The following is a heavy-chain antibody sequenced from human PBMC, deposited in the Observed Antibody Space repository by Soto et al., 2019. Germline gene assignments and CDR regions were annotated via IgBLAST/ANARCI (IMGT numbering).Heavy chain of an antibody. V-gene: IGHV4-34*01. Sequence: QVQLQQWGAGLLKPSETLSLTCAVYGGSFSGYYWSWIRQPPGKGLEWIGEINHSGSTNYNPSLKSRVTISVDSSKSQFSLELFSVTAAGTAVYYRASCTARILWFGGQGTLVTVSS. J-gene: IGHJ4*02. CDR3: ASCTARILWF. CDR2: INHSGST. D-gene: IGHD3-10*01. CDR1: GGSFSGYY.